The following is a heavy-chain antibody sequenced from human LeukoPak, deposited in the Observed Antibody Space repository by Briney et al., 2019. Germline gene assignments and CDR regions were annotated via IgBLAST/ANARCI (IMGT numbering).Heavy chain of an antibody. V-gene: IGHV4-4*07. D-gene: IGHD2-2*01. CDR1: GVSISSYY. CDR3: ARAKTSYCSSTSCYAVGDYYYYYYMDV. CDR2: IYTSGST. J-gene: IGHJ6*03. Sequence: SETLSLTCTVSGVSISSYYWTWIRQPAGKALEWIGRIYTSGSTNYNPSLKSRVTMSVDTSKNQFSLKLSPVTAADTAVYYRARAKTSYCSSTSCYAVGDYYYYYYMDVWGKGTTVTVSS.